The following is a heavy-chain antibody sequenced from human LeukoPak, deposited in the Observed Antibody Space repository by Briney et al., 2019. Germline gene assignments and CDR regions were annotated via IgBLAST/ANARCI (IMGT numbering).Heavy chain of an antibody. Sequence: GGSLRLSCAASGFTFSSYAMHWVRQAPGKGLEWVAVIPYDGSNKYYADSVKGRFTISRDNSKNTLYLQMNSLRAEDTAVYYCARSPPMKYYFDYWGQGTLVTVSS. CDR1: GFTFSSYA. V-gene: IGHV3-30-3*01. CDR3: ARSPPMKYYFDY. CDR2: IPYDGSNK. J-gene: IGHJ4*02.